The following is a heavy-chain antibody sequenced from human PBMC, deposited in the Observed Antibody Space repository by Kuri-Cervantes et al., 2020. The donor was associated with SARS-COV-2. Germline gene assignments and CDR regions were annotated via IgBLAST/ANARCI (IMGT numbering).Heavy chain of an antibody. J-gene: IGHJ1*01. CDR2: ISGSGGST. CDR1: GSTFSSYA. D-gene: IGHD1-26*01. CDR3: ARDASYSGSYGSFQH. Sequence: GGSLRLSCAASGSTFSSYAMSWVRQAPGKGLEWVSAISGSGGSTYYADSVKGRFTISRDNSKNTLYLQMNTLKTEDTAVFYCARDASYSGSYGSFQHWGQGTLVTVSS. V-gene: IGHV3-23*01.